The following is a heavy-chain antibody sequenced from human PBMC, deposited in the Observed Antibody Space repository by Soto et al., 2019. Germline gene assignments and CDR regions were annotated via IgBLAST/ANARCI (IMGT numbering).Heavy chain of an antibody. CDR2: ISGSGGSA. V-gene: IGHV3-23*01. D-gene: IGHD3-10*01. Sequence: EVQLLESGGGLVQPGGSLRLSCAASGFTFSSYAMSWVRQAPGKGLEWVSAISGSGGSAYYADSVKGRFTISRDNSKNTLYLQMNSLRAEDTAVYYCAKAQTYYYGSGSYFFFDYWGQGTLVTVSS. J-gene: IGHJ4*02. CDR1: GFTFSSYA. CDR3: AKAQTYYYGSGSYFFFDY.